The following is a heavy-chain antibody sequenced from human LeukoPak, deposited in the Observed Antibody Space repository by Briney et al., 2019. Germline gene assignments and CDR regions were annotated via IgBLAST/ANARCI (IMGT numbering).Heavy chain of an antibody. V-gene: IGHV4-39*01. CDR3: ARGWDENWFDP. Sequence: PSETLSLTCTVSGGSISSSSYYWGWIRQPPGKGLEWIGSIYYSGSTYYNPSLKSRVTISVDTSKNQFSLKLSSVTAADTAVYYCARGWDENWFDPWGQGTLVTVSS. J-gene: IGHJ5*02. CDR2: IYYSGST. D-gene: IGHD1-26*01. CDR1: GGSISSSSYY.